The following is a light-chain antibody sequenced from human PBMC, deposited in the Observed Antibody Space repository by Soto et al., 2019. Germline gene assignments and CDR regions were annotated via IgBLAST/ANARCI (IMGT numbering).Light chain of an antibody. Sequence: EAVFTQSPVTLPLSPEERATLSCRVSQSVSNNYLAWYQQKPGQAPRLLIYGASNRATGIPVRFSGSGFGTEFTLTISSLQSDDFATYYCQQYNNFPFTFGGGTKVDIK. V-gene: IGKV3D-7*01. J-gene: IGKJ4*01. CDR2: GAS. CDR1: QSVSNNY. CDR3: QQYNNFPFT.